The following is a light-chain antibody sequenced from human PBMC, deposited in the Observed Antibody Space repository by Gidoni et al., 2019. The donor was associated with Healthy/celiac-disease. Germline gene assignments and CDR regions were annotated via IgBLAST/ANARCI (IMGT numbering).Light chain of an antibody. J-gene: IGKJ4*01. CDR2: DAS. CDR1: QSVSSY. CDR3: QQRSNWPPLT. Sequence: EIVLTQSPATLSLSPGERAVLSCRASQSVSSYLAWYQQKPGQAPRLLIYDASNRATGIPARFSGSGSGTDFTLTISSLEPEDLAVYYCQQRSNWPPLTFGGGTKVEIK. V-gene: IGKV3-11*01.